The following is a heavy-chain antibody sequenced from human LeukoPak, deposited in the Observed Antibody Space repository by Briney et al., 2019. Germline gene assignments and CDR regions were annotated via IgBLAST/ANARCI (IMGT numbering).Heavy chain of an antibody. Sequence: GASVKVSCKASGYTFTSYDINWVRQATGQGLEWMGWMNPNSGNTGYAQKFQGRVTMTRNTSISTAYMELSSLRSEDTAVYYCARDLPYSSSSFYYYYYMDVWGKGTTVTVSS. J-gene: IGHJ6*03. CDR3: ARDLPYSSSSFYYYYYMDV. CDR1: GYTFTSYD. CDR2: MNPNSGNT. V-gene: IGHV1-8*01. D-gene: IGHD6-6*01.